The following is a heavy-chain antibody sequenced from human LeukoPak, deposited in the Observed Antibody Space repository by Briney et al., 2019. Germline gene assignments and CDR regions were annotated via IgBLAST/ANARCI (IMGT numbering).Heavy chain of an antibody. CDR2: IYYSGGT. J-gene: IGHJ5*02. CDR1: GGSISSYY. D-gene: IGHD3-10*01. Sequence: ASETLSLTCTVSGGSISSYYWSWIRQPPGKGLEWIGYIYYSGGTNYNPSLKSRVTISVDTSKNQFSLKLTSVTAADKAVYYCARVLGVRGWFDPWGQGMLVTVSS. CDR3: ARVLGVRGWFDP. V-gene: IGHV4-59*01.